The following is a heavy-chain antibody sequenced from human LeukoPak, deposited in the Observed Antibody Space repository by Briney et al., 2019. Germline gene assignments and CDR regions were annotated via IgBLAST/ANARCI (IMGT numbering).Heavy chain of an antibody. CDR2: ISGSGGTT. CDR1: GFSFSSYG. D-gene: IGHD2-2*01. J-gene: IGHJ4*02. V-gene: IGHV3-23*01. CDR3: AKEGNYCSSTFCCQDY. Sequence: AGGSLRLSCAASGFSFSSYGMSWVRQAPGKGLEWVSAISGSGGTTYYADSVKGRFTISRDNSKNTLYLQMNSLRAEDTAVYYCAKEGNYCSSTFCCQDYWGQGTLVTVSS.